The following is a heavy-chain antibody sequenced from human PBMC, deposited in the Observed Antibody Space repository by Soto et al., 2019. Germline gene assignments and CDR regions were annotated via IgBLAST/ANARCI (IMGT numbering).Heavy chain of an antibody. D-gene: IGHD4-17*01. Sequence: QLQLQESGPGLVKPSETLSLTCTVSGGSISSSSYYWGWIRQPPGKGLEWIGSIYYSGSTYYNPSLKSRVTISVDTSKNQFSLKLSSGTAADTAVYYCARHIHYGDYGEALLLDYWGQGTLVTVSS. CDR2: IYYSGST. J-gene: IGHJ4*02. CDR3: ARHIHYGDYGEALLLDY. V-gene: IGHV4-39*01. CDR1: GGSISSSSYY.